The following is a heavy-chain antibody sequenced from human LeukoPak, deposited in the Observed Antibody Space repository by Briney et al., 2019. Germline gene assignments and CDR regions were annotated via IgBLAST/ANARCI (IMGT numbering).Heavy chain of an antibody. CDR1: GVTFSSYP. CDR2: IRCSGGDT. V-gene: IGHV3-23*01. Sequence: SGGSLRLSCAAFGVTFSSYPMSSVCQALGKVLEWVSAIRCSGGDTYYADSVKGRSTISRDNSKHTLYLQMNSLSAADTAVYYCAKVAGHEYYYYYGMDVWGQGTTVTVS. D-gene: IGHD6-19*01. CDR3: AKVAGHEYYYYYGMDV. J-gene: IGHJ6*02.